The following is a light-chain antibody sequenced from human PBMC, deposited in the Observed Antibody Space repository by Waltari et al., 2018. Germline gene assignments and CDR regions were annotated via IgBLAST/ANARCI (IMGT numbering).Light chain of an antibody. J-gene: IGLJ2*01. CDR3: SSYTSSSVV. CDR1: SSAVGGYNY. V-gene: IGLV2-14*01. Sequence: QSALTQPASVSGSPGQSLTISCTGTSSAVGGYNYVSWYQQHPGKAPKLMIYEVSNRPSGVSNRFSGSKSGNTASLTISGLQAEDEADYYCSSYTSSSVVFGGGTKLTVL. CDR2: EVS.